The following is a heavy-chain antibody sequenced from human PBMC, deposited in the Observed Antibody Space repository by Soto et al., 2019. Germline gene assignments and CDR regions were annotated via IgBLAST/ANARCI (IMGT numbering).Heavy chain of an antibody. CDR2: IIPMFGTV. D-gene: IGHD2-15*01. CDR3: ATSSRKYCRGGTCYEIWFDP. J-gene: IGHJ5*02. CDR1: GAIFSKYV. Sequence: QVQLVQSGAEVKKPGSSVKVSCKASGAIFSKYVISWARQAPGQGLEWMGGIIPMFGTVNYAQKFQGRLTITADESTSTAYMELSTRRSDDTAVYYCATSSRKYCRGGTCYEIWFDPWGQGTLVTVSS. V-gene: IGHV1-69*01.